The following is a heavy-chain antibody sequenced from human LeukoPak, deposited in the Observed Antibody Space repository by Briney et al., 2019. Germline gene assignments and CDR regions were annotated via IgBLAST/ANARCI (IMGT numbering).Heavy chain of an antibody. J-gene: IGHJ2*01. CDR2: IRYDGSNK. Sequence: GGSLRLSCAASGFTFSSYGMHWVRQALGKGLEWVAFIRYDGSNKYYADSVKGRFTISRDNSKNTLYLQMNSLRAEDTAVYYCAKADLNVDIVATFNWYFDLWGRGTLVTVSS. CDR3: AKADLNVDIVATFNWYFDL. CDR1: GFTFSSYG. D-gene: IGHD5-12*01. V-gene: IGHV3-30*02.